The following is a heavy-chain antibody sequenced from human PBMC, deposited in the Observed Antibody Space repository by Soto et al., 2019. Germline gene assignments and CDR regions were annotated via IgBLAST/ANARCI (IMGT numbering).Heavy chain of an antibody. CDR3: AKLLDGVTALDY. CDR1: GITLSRDW. Sequence: GGSLRRSCTASGITLSRDWMTWVRQAPGKGLEWVASIKPDGSGEYYLDSVKGRFTISRDNTKNSLYLQANSLRAEDTAMYFCAKLLDGVTALDYWGQGTLVPSPQ. CDR2: IKPDGSGE. J-gene: IGHJ4*02. V-gene: IGHV3-7*01. D-gene: IGHD2-21*02.